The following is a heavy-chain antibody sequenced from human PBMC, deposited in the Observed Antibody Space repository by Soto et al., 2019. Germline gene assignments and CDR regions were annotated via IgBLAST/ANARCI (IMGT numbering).Heavy chain of an antibody. CDR2: IYWDDDK. CDR3: AHLQWLGAFFGWFDP. J-gene: IGHJ5*02. D-gene: IGHD6-19*01. CDR1: GLSLSTSGVG. Sequence: SGLTLVNPTQTLTLTGTFSGLSLSTSGVGVGWIRQPPGKALEWLALIYWDDDKRYSPSLKSRLTITKDTSKNQVVLTMTNMDPVDTATYYSAHLQWLGAFFGWFDPWGQGTLATVSS. V-gene: IGHV2-5*02.